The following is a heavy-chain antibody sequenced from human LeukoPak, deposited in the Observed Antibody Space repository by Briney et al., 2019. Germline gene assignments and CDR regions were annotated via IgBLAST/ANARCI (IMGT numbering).Heavy chain of an antibody. CDR3: AGGPESGY. Sequence: GGSLRLSCAASGFTFSDFAMSWVRQAPGKGLEWVSTISGNGGRTYYADSVKGRFTISRDNSKNTLYLQMNSLRAEDTAVYYCAGGPESGYWGQGTLVTVSS. V-gene: IGHV3-23*01. J-gene: IGHJ4*02. CDR2: ISGNGGRT. D-gene: IGHD2-15*01. CDR1: GFTFSDFA.